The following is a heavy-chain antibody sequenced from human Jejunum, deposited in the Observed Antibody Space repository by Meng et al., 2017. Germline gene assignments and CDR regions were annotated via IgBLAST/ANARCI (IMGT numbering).Heavy chain of an antibody. V-gene: IGHV3-15*01. CDR2: FRSEAAGGTT. CDR1: GFGFSNAW. CDR3: TDHFH. J-gene: IGHJ4*02. Sequence: EVQLVESGGGLVKPGVSLRLSCAASGFGFSNAWMSWVRQTPGKGLEWVARFRSEAAGGTTEYAASVKGRFTISRDDSESTLYLQMSSLKIDDTAVYYCTDHFHLGQGTLVTVSS. D-gene: IGHD1-14*01.